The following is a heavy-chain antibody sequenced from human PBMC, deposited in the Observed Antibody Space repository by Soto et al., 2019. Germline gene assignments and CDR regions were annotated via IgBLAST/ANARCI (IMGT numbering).Heavy chain of an antibody. V-gene: IGHV4-30-2*01. D-gene: IGHD4-4*01. J-gene: IGHJ4*02. CDR1: GGSISSGGYS. CDR3: ARGMTTVTTLDY. CDR2: IYHSGST. Sequence: QLQLQESGSGLVKPSQTLSLTCAVSGGSISSGGYSWSWIRQPPGKGLEWIGYIYHSGSTYYNPSLQSRITISRDRSKNQLYLKLSSVTAADTAVYYCARGMTTVTTLDYWGQGTLVTVSS.